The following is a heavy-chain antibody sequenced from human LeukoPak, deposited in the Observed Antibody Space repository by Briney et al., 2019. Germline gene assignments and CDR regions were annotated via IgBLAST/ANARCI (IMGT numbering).Heavy chain of an antibody. CDR2: ISWNSGSI. CDR3: ATEGGY. J-gene: IGHJ4*02. V-gene: IGHV3-9*03. CDR1: GFTFDDYA. D-gene: IGHD3-16*01. Sequence: GGSLRLSCAASGFTFDDYAMHWVRQAPGKGLEWVSGISWNSGSIAYADSVKGRFTISRDNAKNSLYLQMNSLRAEDMAFYYCATEGGYWGQGTLVTVSS.